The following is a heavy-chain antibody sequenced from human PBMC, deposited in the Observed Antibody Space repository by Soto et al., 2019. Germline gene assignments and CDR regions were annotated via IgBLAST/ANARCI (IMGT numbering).Heavy chain of an antibody. D-gene: IGHD2-15*01. CDR1: CGSIYRSGYY. CDR3: GKVLVGATGHTDSDS. V-gene: IGHV4-39*01. CDR2: IDYNGVT. J-gene: IGHJ4*02. Sequence: SETLSLTCTFSCGSIYRSGYYWGWIRQPPGRGLEWIGNIDYNGVTYSNPSLKSRVTISRDTSKNQFSLKLTSVTAADTALYYCGKVLVGATGHTDSDSWGPGTLVT.